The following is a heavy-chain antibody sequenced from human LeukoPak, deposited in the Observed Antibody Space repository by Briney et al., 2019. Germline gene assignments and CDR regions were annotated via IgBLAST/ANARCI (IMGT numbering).Heavy chain of an antibody. CDR1: GFTFSSYS. D-gene: IGHD3-3*01. J-gene: IGHJ4*02. CDR2: ISSSSSYI. V-gene: IGHV3-21*01. CDR3: ARGEYDFWSGYYTPVDY. Sequence: GGSLRLSCAASGFTFSSYSMNWVRQAPGKGLEWVSSISSSSSYIYYADSVKGRFTISRDNAKNSLYLQMNSPRAEDTAVYYCARGEYDFWSGYYTPVDYWGQGTLVTVSS.